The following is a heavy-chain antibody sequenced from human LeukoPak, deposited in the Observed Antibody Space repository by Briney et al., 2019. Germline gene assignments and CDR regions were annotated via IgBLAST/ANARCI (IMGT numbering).Heavy chain of an antibody. D-gene: IGHD2-2*01. CDR3: VKDPDPRYCSSTSCSPI. CDR1: GFTFSSYG. Sequence: GGSLRLSCAASGFTFSSYGMHWVRQAPGKGLEWVAVISYDGSNKYYADSVKGRFTISRDNSKNTLYLQMNSLRVEDTAVYYCVKDPDPRYCSSTSCSPIWGQGTMVTVSS. J-gene: IGHJ3*02. CDR2: ISYDGSNK. V-gene: IGHV3-30*18.